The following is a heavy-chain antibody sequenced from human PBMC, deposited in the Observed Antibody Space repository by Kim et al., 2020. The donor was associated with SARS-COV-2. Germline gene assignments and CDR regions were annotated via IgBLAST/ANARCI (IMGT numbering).Heavy chain of an antibody. J-gene: IGHJ3*01. CDR2: IYYSGST. CDR1: RDSISSGGFY. D-gene: IGHD2-15*01. Sequence: SETLSLTCTVSRDSISSGGFYWTWIRQHPGKGLEWIGYIYYSGSTYYNPALKSRVNISLDTSKRLFSLKLSSVTAADTALYYCARSYCSGGSCHYAFDLWGRGTMVTVSS. V-gene: IGHV4-31*03. CDR3: ARSYCSGGSCHYAFDL.